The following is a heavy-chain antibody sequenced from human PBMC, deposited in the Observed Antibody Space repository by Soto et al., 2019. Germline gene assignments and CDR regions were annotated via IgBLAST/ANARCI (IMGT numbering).Heavy chain of an antibody. J-gene: IGHJ4*02. CDR1: GFTFSSYA. V-gene: IGHV3-30-3*01. CDR3: ARDWDSNYVADY. D-gene: IGHD4-4*01. CDR2: ISYDGSNK. Sequence: QVQLVESGGGGVQPGRSLRLSCAASGFTFSSYAMHWVLQAPGKGLEWVAVISYDGSNKYYADSVKGGFTISRDNSKNALYLQMNRLSAEDTAVYYCARDWDSNYVADYWGQGTLVTVPS.